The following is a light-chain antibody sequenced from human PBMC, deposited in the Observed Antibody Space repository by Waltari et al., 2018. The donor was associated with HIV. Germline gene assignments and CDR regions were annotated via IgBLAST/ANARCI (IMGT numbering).Light chain of an antibody. CDR2: EVN. CDR1: STDVPTYNY. CDR3: TSYEGKNNLV. V-gene: IGLV2-8*01. J-gene: IGLJ2*01. Sequence: QSALTQPPSASGSPGQSVTISCTGTSTDVPTYNYVSWYQPHPGEAPKILIYEVNKRPSGVPDRFSGSKSGNTASLTVSGLQADDEADYYCTSYEGKNNLVFGGGTKLTVL.